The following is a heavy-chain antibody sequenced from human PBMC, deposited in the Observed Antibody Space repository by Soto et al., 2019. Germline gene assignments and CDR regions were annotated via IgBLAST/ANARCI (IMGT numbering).Heavy chain of an antibody. D-gene: IGHD4-17*01. V-gene: IGHV3-30-3*01. J-gene: IGHJ6*01. CDR2: ISYDGSNK. CDR3: VREFQEYNDYGGWYYGMDV. CDR1: GFTLTSYA. Sequence: QVQLVESGGGVVQPGRSLRLSCAASGFTLTSYAMHWVRQAPGKGLEWVAVISYDGSNKYYADSVKGRFTITRDNSKKTLYLQMNSLRTEDTAVYYCVREFQEYNDYGGWYYGMDVW.